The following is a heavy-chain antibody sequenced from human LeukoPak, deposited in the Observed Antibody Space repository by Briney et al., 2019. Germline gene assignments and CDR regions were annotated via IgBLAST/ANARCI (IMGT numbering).Heavy chain of an antibody. D-gene: IGHD2/OR15-2a*01. J-gene: IGHJ6*04. CDR3: ARRPRKNSALDV. V-gene: IGHV4-34*01. Sequence: SETLSLTCAVYGGSLSGYYWSWIRHPPGKGLEWIGEINHSGSTNYNPSLKSRVTISVDTSKDQFSLKLSSVTAAGTAVYYCARRPRKNSALDVWGKGTTVTVSS. CDR2: INHSGST. CDR1: GGSLSGYY.